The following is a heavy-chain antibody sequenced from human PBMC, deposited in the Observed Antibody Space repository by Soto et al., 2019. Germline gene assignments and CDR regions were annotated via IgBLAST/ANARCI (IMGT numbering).Heavy chain of an antibody. CDR2: ISGSGGSA. V-gene: IGHV3-23*01. CDR3: AKDWIVGSGSAYYFDY. D-gene: IGHD1-26*01. J-gene: IGHJ4*02. CDR1: GFTFSRYA. Sequence: EVQLLESGGGLVQPGASLRLSCAASGFTFSRYAMSWVRQAPGKGLEWISVISGSGGSAYYADSVRGRVTIFRDNSRNTLSLQMHSLRADDTAVYYCAKDWIVGSGSAYYFDYWGQGILVTVSS.